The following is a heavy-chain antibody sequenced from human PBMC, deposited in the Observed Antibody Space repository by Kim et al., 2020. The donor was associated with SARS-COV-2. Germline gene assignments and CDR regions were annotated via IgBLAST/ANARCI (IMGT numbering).Heavy chain of an antibody. CDR2: SSSSYI. Sequence: SSSSYIYYAGSVKGRFTISRDNAKNSLYLQMNSLRAEDTAVYYCASFYDNWGQGTLVTVSS. CDR3: ASFYDN. J-gene: IGHJ4*02. V-gene: IGHV3-21*01. D-gene: IGHD3-9*01.